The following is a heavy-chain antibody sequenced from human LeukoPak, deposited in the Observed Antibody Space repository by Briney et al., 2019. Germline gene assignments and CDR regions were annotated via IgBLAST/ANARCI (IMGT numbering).Heavy chain of an antibody. J-gene: IGHJ4*01. D-gene: IGHD5-18*01. CDR2: IYYSGNT. V-gene: IGHV4-59*01. Sequence: SETLSLTCTVSGVSISGYYWSWIRQPPGKGLEWIGYIYYSGNTNYNPSLKSRVTISVDTSKNQFSLKLSSVTAADTAVYYCARIVAYGYGYIDYWGHGTLVTVSS. CDR1: GVSISGYY. CDR3: ARIVAYGYGYIDY.